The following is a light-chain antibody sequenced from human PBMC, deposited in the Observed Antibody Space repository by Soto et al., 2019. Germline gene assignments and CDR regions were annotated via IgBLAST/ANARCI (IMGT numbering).Light chain of an antibody. V-gene: IGKV4-1*01. J-gene: IGKJ1*01. CDR2: WAS. CDR1: QSVLFSGNDKNY. CDR3: QQYYSTPLA. Sequence: DIVMTQSPDSLAVSLGERATINCKSSQSVLFSGNDKNYLAWYQQKAGQPPKLLIYWASTRDSGVPDRFSGSGSGTDFTLTIISLQAEDVAVYYCQQYYSTPLAFGQGTKVEI.